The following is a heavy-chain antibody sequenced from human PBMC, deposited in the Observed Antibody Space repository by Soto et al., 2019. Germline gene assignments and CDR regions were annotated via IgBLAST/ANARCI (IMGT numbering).Heavy chain of an antibody. CDR2: ISAYNGNT. CDR3: ARDITMVRGVIFYYYGMDV. Sequence: GASVKVSCKASGYTFTSDGISWVRQAPGQGLEWMGWISAYNGNTNYAQKLQGRVTMTTDTSTSTAYMELRSLRSDDTAVYYCARDITMVRGVIFYYYGMDVWGQGTTVTVS. V-gene: IGHV1-18*04. D-gene: IGHD3-10*01. CDR1: GYTFTSDG. J-gene: IGHJ6*02.